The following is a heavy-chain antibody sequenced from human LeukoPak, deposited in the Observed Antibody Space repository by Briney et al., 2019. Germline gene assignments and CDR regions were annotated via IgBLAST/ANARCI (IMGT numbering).Heavy chain of an antibody. Sequence: GGSLRLSCAASGFTVSSNYMTWVRQAPGKGLEWVSVIYAGGGTYYADSVKGRFTISRDNSKNTLYLQMNSLRSEDTAVYYCARRGDCSSASCFFFDYWGQGTPVTVSS. J-gene: IGHJ4*02. V-gene: IGHV3-66*02. CDR3: ARRGDCSSASCFFFDY. CDR1: GFTVSSNY. CDR2: IYAGGGT. D-gene: IGHD2-2*01.